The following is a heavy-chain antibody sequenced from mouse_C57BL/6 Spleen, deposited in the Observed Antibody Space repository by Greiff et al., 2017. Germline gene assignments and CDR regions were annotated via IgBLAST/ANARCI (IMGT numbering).Heavy chain of an antibody. CDR1: GFSLTGYG. V-gene: IGHV2-2*01. D-gene: IGHD6-2*01. J-gene: IGHJ2*01. CDR3: SRFFVSYFGY. Sequence: VQLQQSGPGLVRPSQSLSITCTVSGFSLTGYGVHWVSQSPGKGLEWLGVIWHGGGTDDNAAFITRLSISKDNSKSQVFFKMNSLQADDTAIYYCSRFFVSYFGYWGQGTTLTVSS. CDR2: IWHGGGT.